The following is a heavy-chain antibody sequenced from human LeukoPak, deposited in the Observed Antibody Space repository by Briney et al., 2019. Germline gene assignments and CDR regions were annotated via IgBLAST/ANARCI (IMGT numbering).Heavy chain of an antibody. Sequence: EASVKVSRKVSGYTLTELSMHWVRQAPGKGLEWMGGFDPEDGETIYAQKFQGRVTMTEDTSTDTAYMELSSLRSEDTAVYYCATGRGPNGDYVMRYREVVEGQFDYWGQGTLVTVSS. J-gene: IGHJ4*02. D-gene: IGHD4-17*01. CDR1: GYTLTELS. V-gene: IGHV1-24*01. CDR2: FDPEDGET. CDR3: ATGRGPNGDYVMRYREVVEGQFDY.